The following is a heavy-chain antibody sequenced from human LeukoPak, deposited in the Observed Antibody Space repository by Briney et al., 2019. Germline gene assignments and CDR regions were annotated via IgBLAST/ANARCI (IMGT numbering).Heavy chain of an antibody. V-gene: IGHV4-59*08. J-gene: IGHJ4*02. Sequence: PSETLSLTCTVSGGSTSGYYWSWIRQPPGRGLEWIGYISYGGNTNYNPSLGGRVTISLGTPKNQFSLKVRSVTATDTAIYYCARHDDVPLIRNGFNYWGQGTLVTVSS. CDR1: GGSTSGYY. CDR3: ARHDDVPLIRNGFNY. D-gene: IGHD2-2*01. CDR2: ISYGGNT.